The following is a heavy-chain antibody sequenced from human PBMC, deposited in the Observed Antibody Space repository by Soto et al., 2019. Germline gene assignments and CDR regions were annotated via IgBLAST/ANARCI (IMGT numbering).Heavy chain of an antibody. CDR3: ARDDYPDYDDRSGYPFDY. Sequence: GALRLSMQALGCTFLTVNLNWGGRMTGQGLEWVSYISSSSSTIHYADSVKGRFTISRDNAKNSLYLQMNSLRAEDTAVYYCARDDYPDYDDRSGYPFDYWGQETLVTVS. CDR1: GCTFLTVN. J-gene: IGHJ4*02. D-gene: IGHD3-22*01. CDR2: ISSSSSTI. V-gene: IGHV3-48*01.